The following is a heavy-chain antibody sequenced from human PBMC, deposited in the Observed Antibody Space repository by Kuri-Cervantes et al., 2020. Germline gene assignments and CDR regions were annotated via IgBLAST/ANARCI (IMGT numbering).Heavy chain of an antibody. J-gene: IGHJ6*02. V-gene: IGHV1-69*08. CDR1: GGTFSSYT. CDR2: IIPILGTA. CDR3: ARDTRKGNYYGMDV. Sequence: SVKVSCKASGGTFSSYTISWVRQAPGQGLEWMGRIIPILGTANYAQKFQGRVTITADESTSTAYMELSSLRSEDTAVYYCARDTRKGNYYGMDVWGQGTTVTVSS.